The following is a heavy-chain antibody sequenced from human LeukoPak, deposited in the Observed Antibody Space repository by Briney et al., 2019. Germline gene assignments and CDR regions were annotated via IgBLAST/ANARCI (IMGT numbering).Heavy chain of an antibody. V-gene: IGHV1-2*06. J-gene: IGHJ4*02. Sequence: GASVKVSCKASGYTFTGYYVHWVRQAPGQGLEWMGRINPNSGGTNYAQKFRGRVTMTRDTSISTAYMELSRLRSDDAAVYYCARGIQLYDYWGQGTLVTVSS. CDR1: GYTFTGYY. CDR2: INPNSGGT. D-gene: IGHD5-18*01. CDR3: ARGIQLYDY.